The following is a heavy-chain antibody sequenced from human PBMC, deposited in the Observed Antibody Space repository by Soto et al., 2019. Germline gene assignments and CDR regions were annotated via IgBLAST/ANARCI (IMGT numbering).Heavy chain of an antibody. Sequence: PSETLSLTCSVSGASISNHYWSWMRQSPGKGLEWIGLMSNTGIPTYNPSLQGRVNISPDTSNNRISLRLSSATAADTAVYYCARESGFCGPRCYRNNWFDPWGQGILVTVSS. CDR2: MSNTGIP. CDR1: GASISNHY. CDR3: ARESGFCGPRCYRNNWFDP. V-gene: IGHV4-59*11. J-gene: IGHJ5*02. D-gene: IGHD2-2*02.